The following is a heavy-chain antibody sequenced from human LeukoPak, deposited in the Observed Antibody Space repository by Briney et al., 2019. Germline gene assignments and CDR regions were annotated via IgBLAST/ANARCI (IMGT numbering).Heavy chain of an antibody. CDR3: AGDGTTVTTDTKFDP. D-gene: IGHD4-17*01. CDR1: GGSLSSYY. Sequence: PSETLSLTCTVSGGSLSSYYWSWIRQPAGKGLEWIGRIYTSGSTNYNPSLKSGVTMSVDTTKNKISLKQSSVTAADATVFYYAGDGTTVTTDTKFDPWGQGTLVTVSS. V-gene: IGHV4-4*07. CDR2: IYTSGST. J-gene: IGHJ5*02.